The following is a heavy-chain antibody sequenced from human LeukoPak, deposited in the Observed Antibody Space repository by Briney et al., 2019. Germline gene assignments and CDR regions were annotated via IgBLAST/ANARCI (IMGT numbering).Heavy chain of an antibody. CDR2: MNPNSGNT. Sequence: GASVKVSCKASGYTFTSYDINWVRQATGQGLEWMGWMNPNSGNTGYAQKFQGRVTITRNTSISTAYMELSSLRSEDTAVYYCARAEQQLARTIGNWFDPWGQGTLVTVSS. CDR3: ARAEQQLARTIGNWFDP. V-gene: IGHV1-8*03. D-gene: IGHD6-13*01. J-gene: IGHJ5*02. CDR1: GYTFTSYD.